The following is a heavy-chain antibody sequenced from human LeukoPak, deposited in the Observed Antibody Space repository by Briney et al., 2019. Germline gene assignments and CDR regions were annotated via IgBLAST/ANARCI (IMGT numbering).Heavy chain of an antibody. J-gene: IGHJ4*02. D-gene: IGHD4-23*01. CDR2: IYHTGST. Sequence: SETLSLTCNVSGGSLISHYWSWVRQSPEKGLEWIGQIYHTGSTHYNPSLRSRFAISVDTSKNKLFFNVKSVTAADTALYYCAREGRWGMKYYFDFWGQGTVVIVSS. V-gene: IGHV4-59*11. CDR1: GGSLISHY. CDR3: AREGRWGMKYYFDF.